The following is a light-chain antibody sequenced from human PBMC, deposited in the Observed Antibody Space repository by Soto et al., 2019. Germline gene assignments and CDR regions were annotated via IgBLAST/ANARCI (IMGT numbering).Light chain of an antibody. V-gene: IGKV3-20*01. CDR1: QNVSSSY. CDR3: QHCGSSPLVI. J-gene: IGKJ5*01. Sequence: EIVLTQSPGTLSLSPGERATLSCRASQNVSSSYLAWYQQKPGQAPRLLIYGASSRATGIPDRFSGSGSGTDFTLTVSRLEPEDFAVYYCQHCGSSPLVIFGQGTRLEIK. CDR2: GAS.